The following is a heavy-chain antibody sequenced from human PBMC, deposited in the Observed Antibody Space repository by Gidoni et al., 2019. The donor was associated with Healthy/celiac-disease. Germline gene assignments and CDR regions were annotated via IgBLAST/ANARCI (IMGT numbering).Heavy chain of an antibody. CDR1: GFTFSRYW. Sequence: EVQLVESGGGLVQPGGSLRLSCAASGFTFSRYWMSWVRQAPGKGLEWVANINQDGSEKYYVDSVKGRFTISRDNAKNSLYLQMNSLRAEDTAVYYCADYDCSGGSCYSSRLWGQGTLVTVSS. CDR3: ADYDCSGGSCYSSRL. J-gene: IGHJ4*02. D-gene: IGHD2-15*01. V-gene: IGHV3-7*01. CDR2: INQDGSEK.